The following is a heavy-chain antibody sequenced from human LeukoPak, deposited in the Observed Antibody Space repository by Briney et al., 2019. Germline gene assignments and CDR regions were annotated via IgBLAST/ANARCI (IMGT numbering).Heavy chain of an antibody. CDR2: ISGSGGST. J-gene: IGHJ4*02. D-gene: IGHD3-10*02. CDR1: GFTFSSYA. V-gene: IGHV3-23*01. CDR3: AKAYVRLTPLDY. Sequence: GGSLRLSCAASGFTFSSYAMSWVRQAPGKRLEWVSGISGSGGSTYYADSVKARFTISRDDSKNTLYLQTNSLRAEDTAVYYCAKAYVRLTPLDYWGQGTLVTVSS.